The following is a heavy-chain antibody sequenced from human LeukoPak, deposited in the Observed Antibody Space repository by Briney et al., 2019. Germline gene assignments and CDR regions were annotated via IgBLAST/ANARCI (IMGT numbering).Heavy chain of an antibody. J-gene: IGHJ4*02. Sequence: VGSLRLSCSASGFTFSSYAMTWVRQAPGKGLEWVSAIGSSGTSTYYADSVKGRFTISRDNSKNTLYLQMNSLRAEDTAVYYCAKVTKSYCSGGSCNLDYWGQGTLVTVSS. V-gene: IGHV3-23*01. CDR2: IGSSGTST. D-gene: IGHD2-15*01. CDR3: AKVTKSYCSGGSCNLDY. CDR1: GFTFSSYA.